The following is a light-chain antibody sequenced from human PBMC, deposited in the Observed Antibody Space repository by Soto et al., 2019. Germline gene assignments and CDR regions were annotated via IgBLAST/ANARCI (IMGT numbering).Light chain of an antibody. CDR1: QSVSSSY. V-gene: IGKV3-20*01. CDR3: QLYGTSPKP. Sequence: EIVWTQSPGTLSLSPGERATLSCRASQSVSSSYLAWYQQRPGQAPRLLIYAASTRATGIPDRFSGSGSGTDFTLSISRLEPEDFAVYYCQLYGTSPKPFGQGTKVDIK. CDR2: AAS. J-gene: IGKJ1*01.